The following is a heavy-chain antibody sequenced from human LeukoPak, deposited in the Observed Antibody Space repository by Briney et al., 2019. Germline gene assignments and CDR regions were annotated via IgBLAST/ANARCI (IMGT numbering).Heavy chain of an antibody. CDR2: IYTSGST. CDR1: GASISSGSYY. Sequence: PSQTLSLTCTVSGASISSGSYYWRWIRQPAGKGLEWIVRIYTSGSTNYNPSLKSLVTISVDTSKNLFSLMLSSVTAADTAVYYCARMVRRLERLNIGGSSEYATIYYFDYWGQGTLVTVSS. J-gene: IGHJ4*02. D-gene: IGHD5-12*01. CDR3: ARMVRRLERLNIGGSSEYATIYYFDY. V-gene: IGHV4-61*02.